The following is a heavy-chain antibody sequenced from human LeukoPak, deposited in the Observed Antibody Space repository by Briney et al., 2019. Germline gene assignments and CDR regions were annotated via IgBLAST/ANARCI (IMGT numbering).Heavy chain of an antibody. CDR3: APTPHYGGY. V-gene: IGHV3-30*03. D-gene: IGHD4-17*01. CDR2: ISYDGSNK. J-gene: IGHJ4*02. Sequence: GGSLRLSCAASGFTFSDYSMNWVRQAPGKGLEWVAVISYDGSNKYYADSVKGRFTISRDNSKNTLYLQMNSLRAEDTAVYYCAPTPHYGGYWGQGTLVTVSS. CDR1: GFTFSDYS.